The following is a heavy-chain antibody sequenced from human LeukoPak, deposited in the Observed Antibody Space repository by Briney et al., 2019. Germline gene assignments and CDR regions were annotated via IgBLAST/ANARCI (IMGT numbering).Heavy chain of an antibody. CDR3: AGGTRIRSIHFDY. V-gene: IGHV3-66*01. D-gene: IGHD3-16*01. Sequence: GGSLRLSCAASGFTVSSNYMSWVRQAPGKGLEWVSVIYSGGSTYYADSVKGRFTISRDNSKNTLYLQMNSLRAEDTAVNYCAGGTRIRSIHFDYWGQGTLVTVSS. CDR1: GFTVSSNY. CDR2: IYSGGST. J-gene: IGHJ4*02.